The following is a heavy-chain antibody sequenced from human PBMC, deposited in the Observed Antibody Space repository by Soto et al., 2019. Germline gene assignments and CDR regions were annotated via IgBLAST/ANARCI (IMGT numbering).Heavy chain of an antibody. D-gene: IGHD2-8*02. CDR3: ARDKITGLLDY. Sequence: PSKTLSLTSAVYGGSFSRYSWTWIRQPPGTGLEWIGEINHTGSTNYNPSLKSRVTISVDTSKNQFSLKLTSVTAADTAVYYCARDKITGLLDYWGQGTLVT. V-gene: IGHV4-34*01. J-gene: IGHJ4*02. CDR1: GGSFSRYS. CDR2: INHTGST.